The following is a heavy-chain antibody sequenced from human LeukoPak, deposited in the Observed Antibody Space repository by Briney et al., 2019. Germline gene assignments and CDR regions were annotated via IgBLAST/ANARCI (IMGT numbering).Heavy chain of an antibody. CDR3: ARDLIYDLYLDY. J-gene: IGHJ4*02. CDR2: ISYDGSNK. V-gene: IGHV3-30-3*01. D-gene: IGHD5/OR15-5a*01. Sequence: GGSLRLSCAASGFTFSSYAMHWVRQAPGKGLEWVAVISYDGSNKYYADSVKGRFTISRDNSKNTLYLQMNSLRAEDTAVYYCARDLIYDLYLDYWGQGTLVTVSS. CDR1: GFTFSSYA.